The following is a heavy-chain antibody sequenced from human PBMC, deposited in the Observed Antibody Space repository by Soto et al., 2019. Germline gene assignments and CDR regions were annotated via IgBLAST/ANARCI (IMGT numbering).Heavy chain of an antibody. V-gene: IGHV1-18*01. CDR3: ARKYSSGSFDS. D-gene: IGHD6-19*01. Sequence: VRQAPGQGLEWMGWISAYNGNKKYAQKLQGRVTITRDTSASTAYMELNSLRSEDTAVYYCARKYSSGSFDSWGQGTLVTAPQ. CDR2: ISAYNGNK. J-gene: IGHJ4*02.